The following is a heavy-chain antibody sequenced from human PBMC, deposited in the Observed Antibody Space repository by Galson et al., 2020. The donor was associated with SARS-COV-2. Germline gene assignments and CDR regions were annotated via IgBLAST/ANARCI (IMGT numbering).Heavy chain of an antibody. CDR2: VSYSGRP. CDR3: ASRGFTSYYDTSGYYSDH. CDR1: GGSISSDYFY. D-gene: IGHD3-22*01. Sequence: SQTPSLTCTVSGGSISSDYFYWGWIRQPPGKRLEWIGSVSYSGRPAYNPSLKSRVTISVDTSKNQFSLKLSYVTAADTAVYYCASRGFTSYYDTSGYYSDHWGQGTLVTVAS. J-gene: IGHJ4*02. V-gene: IGHV4-39*01.